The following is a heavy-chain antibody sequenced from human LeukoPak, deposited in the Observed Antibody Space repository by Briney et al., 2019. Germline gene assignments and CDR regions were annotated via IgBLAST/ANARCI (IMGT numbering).Heavy chain of an antibody. J-gene: IGHJ5*02. CDR2: IYAGGYT. V-gene: IGHV3-53*01. Sequence: GGSLRLSCAASGFIVSSNYLNWVRQAPGKGLEWVAIIYAGGYTNYADSVKGRFTISRDNSKNTLYLQMNSLGADDTAVYYCARGHSSGFSWGQGTLVTVSS. CDR1: GFIVSSNY. D-gene: IGHD3-22*01. CDR3: ARGHSSGFS.